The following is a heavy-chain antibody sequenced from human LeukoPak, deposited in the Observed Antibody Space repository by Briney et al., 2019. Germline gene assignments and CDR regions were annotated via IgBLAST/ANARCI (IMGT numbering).Heavy chain of an antibody. V-gene: IGHV4-39*01. D-gene: IGHD6-13*01. CDR3: ARHRHIAAAGTAPQRAGDY. CDR2: FYHSGST. Sequence: SETLSLTCTVSGGSISSSSYYWGWIRQPPGKGLEWIGSFYHSGSTYYNPSLKSRVTISVDTSKTQFSLKLSSVTAADTAVYYCARHRHIAAAGTAPQRAGDYWGQGTLVTVSS. CDR1: GGSISSSSYY. J-gene: IGHJ4*02.